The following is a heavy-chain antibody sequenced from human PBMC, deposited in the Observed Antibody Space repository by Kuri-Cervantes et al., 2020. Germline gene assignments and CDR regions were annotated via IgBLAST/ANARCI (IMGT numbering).Heavy chain of an antibody. Sequence: GSLRLSCTVSGGSISSYYWGWIRQPPGKGLEWIGSIYHSGSTYYNPSLKSRVTISVDTSKNQFSLKLSSVTAADTAVYYCARLDFWSGYPIDYWGQGTLVTVSS. D-gene: IGHD3-3*01. CDR1: GGSISSYY. CDR2: IYHSGST. J-gene: IGHJ4*02. CDR3: ARLDFWSGYPIDY. V-gene: IGHV4-38-2*02.